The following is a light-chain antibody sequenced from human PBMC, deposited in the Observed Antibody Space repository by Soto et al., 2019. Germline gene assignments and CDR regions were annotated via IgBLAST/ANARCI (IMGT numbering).Light chain of an antibody. CDR3: GADHGSGSNFVV. CDR2: VGTGGIVG. V-gene: IGLV9-49*01. CDR1: LGYSNYK. J-gene: IGLJ2*01. Sequence: QSVLTQPPSASASLRASVTLTCTLSLGYSNYKVDWYQQRPGKGPRFVMRVGTGGIVGSKGDGIPDRFSVLGSGLNRYLTIKNIQEEDESVYHCGADHGSGSNFVVFGGGTKLTVL.